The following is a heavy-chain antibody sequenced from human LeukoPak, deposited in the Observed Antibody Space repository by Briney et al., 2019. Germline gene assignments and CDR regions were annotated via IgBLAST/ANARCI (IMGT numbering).Heavy chain of an antibody. Sequence: ASVKVSCKASGYTFTGYYMHWVRQAPGQGLEWMGRINPNSGGTNYAQKFQGRVTMTRDTSISTAYMELGRLRSDDTAVYYCATLEPYVGKDAFDIWGQGTMVTVSS. CDR1: GYTFTGYY. V-gene: IGHV1-2*06. CDR2: INPNSGGT. D-gene: IGHD1-26*01. CDR3: ATLEPYVGKDAFDI. J-gene: IGHJ3*02.